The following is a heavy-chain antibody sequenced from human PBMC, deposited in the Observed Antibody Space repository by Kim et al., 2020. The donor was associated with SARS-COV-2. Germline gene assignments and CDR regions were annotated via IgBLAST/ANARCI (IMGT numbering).Heavy chain of an antibody. Sequence: GGSLRLSCAASGFTFSSYAMSWVRQAPGKGLEWVSAISGSGGSTYYADSVKGRFTISRDNSKNTLYLQMNSLRAEDTAVYYCAKGLVQKYYDIWTGYISPASAFDIWGQGTMVTVSS. D-gene: IGHD3-9*01. J-gene: IGHJ3*02. CDR3: AKGLVQKYYDIWTGYISPASAFDI. CDR2: ISGSGGST. V-gene: IGHV3-23*01. CDR1: GFTFSSYA.